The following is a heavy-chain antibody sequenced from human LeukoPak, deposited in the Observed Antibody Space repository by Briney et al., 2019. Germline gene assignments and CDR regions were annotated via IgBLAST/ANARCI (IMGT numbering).Heavy chain of an antibody. CDR2: ILPLVGRP. CDR3: VRSGYDYDWFDP. Sequence: SVKVSCKAPGGTFSDYSISWVRQAPGQGLEWMGRILPLVGRPHYAQKFQGRFTLTADKSTTTVYMELSSLRSEDTAVYYCVRSGYDYDWFDPWGQGTLVTVSS. D-gene: IGHD5-12*01. J-gene: IGHJ5*02. V-gene: IGHV1-69*02. CDR1: GGTFSDYS.